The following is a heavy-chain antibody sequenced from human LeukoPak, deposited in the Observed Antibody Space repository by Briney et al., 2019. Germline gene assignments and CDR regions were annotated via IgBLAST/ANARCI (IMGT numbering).Heavy chain of an antibody. CDR2: IRYDGSNK. V-gene: IGHV3-30*02. Sequence: GGSLRLSCAASGFIFSIYGMDWVRQAPGKGLEWVSFIRYDGSNKYYADSVKGRFTISRDNSKNTVYLQMNSLSAEDAAVYYCTKDSSWYYDYDAFDKWGQGTVVTVSS. D-gene: IGHD3-16*01. J-gene: IGHJ3*02. CDR1: GFIFSIYG. CDR3: TKDSSWYYDYDAFDK.